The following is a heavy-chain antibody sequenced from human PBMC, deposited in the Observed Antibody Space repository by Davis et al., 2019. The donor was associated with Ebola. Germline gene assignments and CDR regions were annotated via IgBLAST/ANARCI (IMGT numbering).Heavy chain of an antibody. Sequence: GESLKISCAASGFRVSGPYMSWVRQAPGKGLEWVSAISSSGGSTYYIGSVRGRFTISRDNSKDTLYLQLNSLRAEDTAVYYCVKDMIEEGLSSPHPDFQHWGQGTLVTVSS. D-gene: IGHD3-22*01. CDR3: VKDMIEEGLSSPHPDFQH. CDR2: ISSSGGST. J-gene: IGHJ1*01. V-gene: IGHV3-23*01. CDR1: GFRVSGPY.